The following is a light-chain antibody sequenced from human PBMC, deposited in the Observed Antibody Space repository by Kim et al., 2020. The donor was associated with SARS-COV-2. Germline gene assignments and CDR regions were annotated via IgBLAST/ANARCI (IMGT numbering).Light chain of an antibody. V-gene: IGLV4-69*01. CDR2: LNSDGSH. CDR3: QTWGTGIWV. Sequence: SVKLTCTLSSGHSSYAIAWHQQQPEKGPRFLMKLNSDGSHSKGDGIPDRFSGSSSGAERYLTISSLQSEDEADYYCQTWGTGIWVFGGGTQLTVL. J-gene: IGLJ3*02. CDR1: SGHSSYA.